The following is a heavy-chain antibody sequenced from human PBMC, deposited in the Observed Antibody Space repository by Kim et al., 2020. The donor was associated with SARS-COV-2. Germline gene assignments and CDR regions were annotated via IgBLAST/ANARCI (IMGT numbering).Heavy chain of an antibody. Sequence: GGSLRLSCAASGFTFSSYAMHWVRQAPGKGLEWVAVISYDGSNKYYADSVKGRFTISRDNSKNTLYLQMNSLRAEDTAVYYCARSEHDYGGTGDYWGQGTLVTVSS. CDR3: ARSEHDYGGTGDY. J-gene: IGHJ4*02. V-gene: IGHV3-30*04. CDR2: ISYDGSNK. CDR1: GFTFSSYA. D-gene: IGHD4-17*01.